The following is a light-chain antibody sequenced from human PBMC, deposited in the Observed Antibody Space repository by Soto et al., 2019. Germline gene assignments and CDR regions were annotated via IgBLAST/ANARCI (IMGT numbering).Light chain of an antibody. J-gene: IGLJ3*02. CDR2: SSN. CDR3: AAWDDSLNGVM. CDR1: KSNIGNNI. V-gene: IGLV1-44*01. Sequence: QSVLTQPPSASGTPGQRVTISCSGSKSNIGNNIVNWYQQLPGTDPKVLIYSSNQRPSGVPDRFSGSKSGTSASLAISGLQSEDEADYYCAAWDDSLNGVMFGGGTKLTVL.